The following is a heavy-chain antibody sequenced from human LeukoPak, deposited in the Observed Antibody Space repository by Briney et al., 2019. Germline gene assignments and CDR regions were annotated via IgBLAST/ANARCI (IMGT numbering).Heavy chain of an antibody. D-gene: IGHD1-26*01. J-gene: IGHJ4*02. V-gene: IGHV3-48*03. CDR2: ISGSGTTI. CDR1: GFTFSSYE. Sequence: GGSLRPSCAASGFTFSSYEMNWVRQAPGKGLEWVSYISGSGTTIYYADSVKGRFTISRDNAKNSLYLQMNSLRAEDTAVYYCAKGPWELRPYYFDYWGQGTLVTVSS. CDR3: AKGPWELRPYYFDY.